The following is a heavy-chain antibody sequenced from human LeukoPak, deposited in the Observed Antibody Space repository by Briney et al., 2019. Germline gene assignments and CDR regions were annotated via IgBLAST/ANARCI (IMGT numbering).Heavy chain of an antibody. V-gene: IGHV3-23*01. CDR3: ARKSADIPDY. J-gene: IGHJ4*02. CDR2: ISNNGGYT. Sequence: GGSLRLSCAASGFTFSSSAMSWVRQAPGKGLEWFSAISNNGGYTYYADSVQGRFTISRDNSKNTLYLQMNSLRAEDTAVYYCARKSADIPDYWGQGTLVTVSS. CDR1: GFTFSSSA. D-gene: IGHD2-15*01.